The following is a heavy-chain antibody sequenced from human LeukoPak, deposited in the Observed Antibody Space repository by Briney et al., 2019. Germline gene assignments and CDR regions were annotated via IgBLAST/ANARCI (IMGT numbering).Heavy chain of an antibody. CDR1: GYTFTDYY. J-gene: IGHJ4*02. V-gene: IGHV1-2*02. CDR3: ARLRADHFDY. Sequence: GASVKVSCKTSGYTFTDYYMHWVRQAPGQGLEWMGWINPSSGGTNYAQKFQGRVTMTRDTSISTVYMELSRLRSDDTAVYYCARLRADHFDYWGQGTLVTVSS. CDR2: INPSSGGT. D-gene: IGHD5-12*01.